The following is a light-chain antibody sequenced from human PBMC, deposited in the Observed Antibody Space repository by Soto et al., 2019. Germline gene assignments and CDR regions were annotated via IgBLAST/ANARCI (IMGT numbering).Light chain of an antibody. CDR1: SSDVGGYNY. CDR2: AVS. V-gene: IGLV2-14*01. J-gene: IGLJ1*01. CDR3: SPFKTRSTYL. Sequence: QSALTQPASVSGSPGQSITISCTGTSSDVGGYNYVSWYQQPPGKAPKLIIYAVSNRPSGVSNRFSGSKSGNTASLTITGLQDDEEGDYYCSPFKTRSTYLFGPGTKVTVL.